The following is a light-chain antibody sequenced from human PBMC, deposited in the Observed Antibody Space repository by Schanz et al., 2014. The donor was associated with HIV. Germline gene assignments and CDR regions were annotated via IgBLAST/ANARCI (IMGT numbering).Light chain of an antibody. J-gene: IGKJ1*01. CDR1: QGISSY. Sequence: DIEMTQSPSSLSASVGDRVTITCQASQGISSYLAWYQQKPGKAPKLLIYAASTLQSGVPSRFSGSGSGTEFTLTISSLQPEDFATYYCQQYDISSWTFGLGTKVETK. V-gene: IGKV1-9*01. CDR3: QQYDISSWT. CDR2: AAS.